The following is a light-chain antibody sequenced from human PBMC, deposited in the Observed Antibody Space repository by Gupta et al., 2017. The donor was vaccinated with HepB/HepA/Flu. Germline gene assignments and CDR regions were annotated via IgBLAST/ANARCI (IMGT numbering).Light chain of an antibody. CDR3: QQYNSLWT. CDR2: KAS. J-gene: IGKJ1*01. V-gene: IGKV1-5*03. CDR1: QSISSW. Sequence: IQITPSPSTLSASVGDRVTITCRASQSISSWLAWYQQKPGKAPKLLIYKASSLESGVPSRVSGSGSGTEFTRTSSSLQPDDCATYYCQQYNSLWTFGQGTKVEIK.